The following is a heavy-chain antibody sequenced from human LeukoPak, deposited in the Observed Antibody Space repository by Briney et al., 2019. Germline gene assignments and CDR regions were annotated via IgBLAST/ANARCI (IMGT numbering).Heavy chain of an antibody. Sequence: GASVKVSCKASVGTFSSYAISWVRQAPGQGLEWMGRIIPIFGTANYAQKFQGRVTITTDESTSTAHMELSSLRSEDTAVYYCARDPPLGYGDYALRFDPWGQGTLVTVSS. CDR1: VGTFSSYA. D-gene: IGHD4-17*01. CDR3: ARDPPLGYGDYALRFDP. CDR2: IIPIFGTA. J-gene: IGHJ5*02. V-gene: IGHV1-69*05.